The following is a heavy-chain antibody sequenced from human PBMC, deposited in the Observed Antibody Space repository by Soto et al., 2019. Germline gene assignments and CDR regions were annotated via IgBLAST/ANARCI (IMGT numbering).Heavy chain of an antibody. Sequence: GGSLRLSCAASGFTFSSYGMHWVRQAPGKGLEWVAVIWYDGGNKYYADSVKGRFTISRDNSKNTLYLQMNSLRAEDTAVYYCARDGWLRLSNFDYWGQGTLVTVSS. D-gene: IGHD5-12*01. J-gene: IGHJ4*02. CDR2: IWYDGGNK. CDR3: ARDGWLRLSNFDY. CDR1: GFTFSSYG. V-gene: IGHV3-33*01.